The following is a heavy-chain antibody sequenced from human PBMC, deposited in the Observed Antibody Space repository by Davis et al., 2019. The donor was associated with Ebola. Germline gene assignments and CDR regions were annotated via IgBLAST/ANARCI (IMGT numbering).Heavy chain of an antibody. CDR3: ARLDYYDSSGYYKPLFY. V-gene: IGHV5-10-1*01. J-gene: IGHJ4*02. Sequence: GESLKISCKGSGYSFTSYWISWVRQTPGKGLEWMGRIDPSDSHTIYSPSFQGHVTISADKSIGTAYLQWSSLKASDTAMYYCARLDYYDSSGYYKPLFYWGQGTLVTVSS. D-gene: IGHD3-22*01. CDR2: IDPSDSHT. CDR1: GYSFTSYW.